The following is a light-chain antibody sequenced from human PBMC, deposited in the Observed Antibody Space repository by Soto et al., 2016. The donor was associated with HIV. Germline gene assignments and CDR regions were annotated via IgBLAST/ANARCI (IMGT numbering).Light chain of an antibody. Sequence: DIQMTQSPSAMSASVGDRVTITCRASQGISNFLVWFQQKPGKVPKGLIFPACSLQSGVPSRFSGSGSGTEFILTISSLQPEYFTTYHFHSIIGNFGLRTKVEI. V-gene: IGKV1-17*03. CDR3: HSIIGN. J-gene: IGKJ1*01. CDR2: PAC. CDR1: QGISNF.